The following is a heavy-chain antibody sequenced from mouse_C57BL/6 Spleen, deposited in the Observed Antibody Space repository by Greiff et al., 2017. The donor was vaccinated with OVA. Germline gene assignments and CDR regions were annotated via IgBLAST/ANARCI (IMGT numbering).Heavy chain of an antibody. D-gene: IGHD3-1*01. V-gene: IGHV1-85*01. CDR2: IYPRDGST. Sequence: VQLQQSGAELVKPGASVKLSCKASGYTFTSYDINWVKQRPGQGLEWIGWIYPRDGSTNYNEKFKGKATLTVDTSSSTAYMELRSLTSEDSAVYFCARSESVSCGYFDVWGTGTTVTVSA. CDR3: ARSESVSCGYFDV. J-gene: IGHJ1*03. CDR1: GYTFTSYD.